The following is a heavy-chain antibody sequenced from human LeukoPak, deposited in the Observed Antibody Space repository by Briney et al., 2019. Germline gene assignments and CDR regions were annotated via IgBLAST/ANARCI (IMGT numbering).Heavy chain of an antibody. D-gene: IGHD3-10*01. Sequence: ASVKVSCKASGYTFTSYGISWVRQAPGQGLEWMGWISAYNGNTNYAQKLQGRVTVTTDTSTSTAYMELRSLRSDDTAVYYCARWPSYGSGSYYNAPNWFDPWGQGTLVTVSS. CDR3: ARWPSYGSGSYYNAPNWFDP. CDR2: ISAYNGNT. J-gene: IGHJ5*02. CDR1: GYTFTSYG. V-gene: IGHV1-18*01.